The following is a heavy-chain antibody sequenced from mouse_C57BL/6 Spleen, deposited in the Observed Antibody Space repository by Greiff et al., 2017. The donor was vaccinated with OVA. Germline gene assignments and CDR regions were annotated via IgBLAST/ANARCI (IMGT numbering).Heavy chain of an antibody. J-gene: IGHJ4*01. CDR2: IDPSDSYT. Sequence: QVQLQQPGAELVMPGASVKLSCKASGYTFTSYWMHWVKQRPGQGLEWIGEIDPSDSYTNYNQKFKGKSTLTVDKSSSTAYMQLSSLTSEDSAVYYCARGDYGNYLYAMDYWGQGTSVTVSS. D-gene: IGHD2-1*01. CDR3: ARGDYGNYLYAMDY. CDR1: GYTFTSYW. V-gene: IGHV1-69*01.